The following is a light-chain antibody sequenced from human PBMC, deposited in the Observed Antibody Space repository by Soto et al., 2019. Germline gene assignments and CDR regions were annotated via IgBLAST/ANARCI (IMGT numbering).Light chain of an antibody. CDR1: QSVSSSY. J-gene: IGKJ2*01. CDR2: GAS. CDR3: QQYGSSPPYT. V-gene: IGKV3-20*01. Sequence: EIVLTQSPGTLSLSAGERATISCRASQSVSSSYLAWYQQKPGQAPRLLIYGASSRATGIPDRFSGSGSGTAFTPTISRLEPEDFAVYYCQQYGSSPPYTFGHGTKLEIK.